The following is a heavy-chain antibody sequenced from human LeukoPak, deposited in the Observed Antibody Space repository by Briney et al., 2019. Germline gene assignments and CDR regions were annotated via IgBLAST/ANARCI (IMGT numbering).Heavy chain of an antibody. CDR3: AGPGGDRAFDY. D-gene: IGHD2-21*02. J-gene: IGHJ4*02. CDR2: IYRSGGA. CDR1: GFIVSDNY. V-gene: IGHV3-66*03. Sequence: GGSLRLSCAASGFIVSDNYMSWVRQAPGKGLEWVSVIYRSGGAFYSGSVKGRFTISRDYSKNTLYLQMSGLRVEDTAIYYCAGPGGDRAFDYWGQGTLVTVSS.